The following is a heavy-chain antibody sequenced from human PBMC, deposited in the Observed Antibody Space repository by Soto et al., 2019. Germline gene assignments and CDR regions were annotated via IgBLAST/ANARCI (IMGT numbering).Heavy chain of an antibody. V-gene: IGHV3-30*18. D-gene: IGHD3-3*01. CDR2: ISYDGSNK. CDR3: AKGVPGLRFLEWLLFN. CDR1: GFTFSSYG. Sequence: QVQLVESGGGVAQPGRSLRLSCAASGFTFSSYGMHWVRQAPGKGLEWVAVISYDGSNKYYADSVKGRFTISRDNSKNTLYLQMNSLRAEDTAVYYCAKGVPGLRFLEWLLFNWGQGTLVTVSS. J-gene: IGHJ4*02.